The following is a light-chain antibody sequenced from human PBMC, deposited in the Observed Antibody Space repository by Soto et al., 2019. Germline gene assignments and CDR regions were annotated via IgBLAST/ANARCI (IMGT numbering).Light chain of an antibody. CDR2: GAS. V-gene: IGKV3-20*01. CDR3: QQYASSPWT. J-gene: IGKJ1*01. Sequence: EIVLTQSPGTLSLSPGERVTLSCRASQSVSSTYLAWYQQKPGQAPRLLIYGASSRAAGIPDRFSGSGSGTDFTLTINRLEPDDFAVYYCQQYASSPWTFGQGTKVEIK. CDR1: QSVSSTY.